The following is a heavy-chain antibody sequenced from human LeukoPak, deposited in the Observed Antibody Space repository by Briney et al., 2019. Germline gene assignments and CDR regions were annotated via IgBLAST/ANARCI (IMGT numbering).Heavy chain of an antibody. CDR3: ARRTTVTSDYYNYMDV. Sequence: SETLTLTCTVSGGSISSSSYYWGAIRQPPGEGRVWIESIYYGVSTYYTPSLESRVTISVDPSKNHFSLKLSCVTAADTAVYYCARRTTVTSDYYNYMDVSGKGSTVTVSS. CDR2: IYYGVST. V-gene: IGHV4-39*01. CDR1: GGSISSSSYY. D-gene: IGHD4-17*01. J-gene: IGHJ6*03.